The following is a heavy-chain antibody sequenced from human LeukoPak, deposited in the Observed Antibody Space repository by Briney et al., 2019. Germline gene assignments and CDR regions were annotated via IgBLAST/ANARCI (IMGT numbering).Heavy chain of an antibody. CDR3: ARDGGYCSSGTICYSRAEYYYYGMDV. J-gene: IGHJ6*02. CDR2: IIPIFGTA. CDR1: GGTFSSYA. Sequence: SVKVSCKASGGTFSSYAISWVRQAPGQGLEWMGGIIPIFGTANYAQKFQGRVTITADESTSTAYMELSSLRSEDTAVYYCARDGGYCSSGTICYSRAEYYYYGMDVWGQGTTVTVSS. D-gene: IGHD2-2*01. V-gene: IGHV1-69*13.